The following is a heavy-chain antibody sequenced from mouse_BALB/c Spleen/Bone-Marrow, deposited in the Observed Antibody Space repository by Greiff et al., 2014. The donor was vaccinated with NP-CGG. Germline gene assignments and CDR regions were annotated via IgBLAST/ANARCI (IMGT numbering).Heavy chain of an antibody. CDR1: GYTFTSYW. CDR2: IYPSDSYT. CDR3: TRTTEGFDY. D-gene: IGHD1-1*01. J-gene: IGHJ2*01. Sequence: QVQLKESGAELVRPGASVKLSRKASGYTFTSYWINWVKQRPGQGLEWIGNIYPSDSYTNYNQKFKDKATLTVDKSSSTSYMQLSSPTSEADVVYCGTRTTEGFDYWGQGTTLTVSS. V-gene: IGHV1-69*02.